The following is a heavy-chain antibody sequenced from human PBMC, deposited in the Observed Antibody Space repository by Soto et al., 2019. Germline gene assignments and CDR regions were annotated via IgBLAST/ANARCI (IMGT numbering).Heavy chain of an antibody. CDR1: GGSIVNLGGC. Sequence: VSGGSIVNLGGCWIWNRKHPGKGLEWIGYIYYSGSTYYNPSLKSRVTISVDTSKNQFSLKLSSVTAADTAVYYCARGVGIAARRIDYWGQGTLVTVSS. CDR3: ARGVGIAARRIDY. CDR2: IYYSGST. V-gene: IGHV4-31*02. J-gene: IGHJ4*02. D-gene: IGHD6-6*01.